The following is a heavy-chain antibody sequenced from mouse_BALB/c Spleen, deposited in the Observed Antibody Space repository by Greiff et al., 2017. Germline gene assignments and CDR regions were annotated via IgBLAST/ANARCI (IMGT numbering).Heavy chain of an antibody. J-gene: IGHJ3*01. CDR3: AFYGNCAY. CDR1: GFNIKDYY. V-gene: IGHV14-1*02. Sequence: VQLQQSGAELVRPGALVKLSCKASGFNIKDYYMHWVKQRPEQGLEWIGWIDPENGNTIYDPKFQGKASITADTSSNTAYLQLSSLTSEDTAVYYCAFYGNCAYWGQGTLVTVSA. D-gene: IGHD2-1*01. CDR2: IDPENGNT.